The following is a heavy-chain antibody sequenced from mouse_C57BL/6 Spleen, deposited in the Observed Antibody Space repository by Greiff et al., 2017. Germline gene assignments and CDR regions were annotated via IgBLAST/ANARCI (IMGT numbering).Heavy chain of an antibody. Sequence: EVQVVESGPELVKPGASVKMSCKASGYTFTDYNMHWVKQSHGKSLEWIGYINPNNGGTSYNQKFKGKATLTVNKSSSTAYMELRSLTSEDSAVYYCASLYGYYFDYWGQGTTLTVSS. V-gene: IGHV1-22*01. CDR1: GYTFTDYN. D-gene: IGHD2-12*01. CDR2: INPNNGGT. CDR3: ASLYGYYFDY. J-gene: IGHJ2*01.